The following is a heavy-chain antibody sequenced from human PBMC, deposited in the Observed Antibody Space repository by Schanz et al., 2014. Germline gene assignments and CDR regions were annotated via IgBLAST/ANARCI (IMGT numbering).Heavy chain of an antibody. CDR2: MSYDGSNK. J-gene: IGHJ4*02. CDR1: GFTFSSYG. CDR3: ARPFLGYYGDLAY. D-gene: IGHD4-17*01. Sequence: VQLVESGGGVVQPGRSLRLSCAASGFTFSSYGMNWVRQAPEKGLEWVAVMSYDGSNKYYADSVKGRFTISRDNYKNTLYLQMNSLSAEDTAVYFCARPFLGYYGDLAYWGQGTLVTVSS. V-gene: IGHV3-30*03.